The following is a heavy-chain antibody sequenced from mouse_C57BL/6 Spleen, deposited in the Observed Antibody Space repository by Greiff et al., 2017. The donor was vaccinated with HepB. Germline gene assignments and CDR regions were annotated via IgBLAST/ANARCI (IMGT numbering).Heavy chain of an antibody. J-gene: IGHJ1*01. V-gene: IGHV14-2*01. CDR2: IDPGNGET. Sequence: EVQLQQSGAELVKPGASVKLSCTASGFTIKDYYMHWVKQRTEQGLEWIGRIDPGNGETKYVQKFQGKATITADTSSNTAYLQLSSLTSEDTAVYYCASALGATDWSFEVWGPGTTVTVSS. CDR1: GFTIKDYY. CDR3: ASALGATDWSFEV.